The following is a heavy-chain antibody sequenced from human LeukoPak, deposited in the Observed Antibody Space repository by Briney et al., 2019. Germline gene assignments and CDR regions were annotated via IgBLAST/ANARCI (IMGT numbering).Heavy chain of an antibody. D-gene: IGHD3-3*01. Sequence: KPSETLSLTCTVSGGSFSSGSYYWSWIRQPPGEGLEWIGYIYYSGSTNYNPSLKSRVTISVDTSKNQFSLKLSSVTAADTAVYYCARARRGDFWSGYYVNWFDPWGQGTLVTVSS. CDR1: GGSFSSGSYY. CDR2: IYYSGST. CDR3: ARARRGDFWSGYYVNWFDP. V-gene: IGHV4-61*01. J-gene: IGHJ5*02.